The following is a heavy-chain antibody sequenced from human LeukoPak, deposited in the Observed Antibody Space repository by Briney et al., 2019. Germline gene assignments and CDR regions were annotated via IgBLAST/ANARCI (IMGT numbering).Heavy chain of an antibody. CDR3: GKPDDYGDYVLYYGMDV. J-gene: IGHJ6*02. Sequence: PGGSLRLSCAASGFTFSSYAITWVRQAPGKGLEWVSAVSSNGAKTYYADSVKGRFTISRDNYKNMVFLQMNSLRAEDTAVYYCGKPDDYGDYVLYYGMDVWGQGTTVTVSS. CDR2: VSSNGAKT. CDR1: GFTFSSYA. V-gene: IGHV3-23*01. D-gene: IGHD4-17*01.